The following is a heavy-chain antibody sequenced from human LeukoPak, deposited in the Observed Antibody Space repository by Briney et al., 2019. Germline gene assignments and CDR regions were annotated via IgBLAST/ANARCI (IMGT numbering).Heavy chain of an antibody. Sequence: ASVKVSCKAFGYTFTSYYMHWVRQASGQGLEWMGIINPSGGSTSYAQKFQGRVTMTRDMSTSTAYMELSSLRSEDTAVYYCARTLYYDSSGDAFDIGGQGTMVTVSS. V-gene: IGHV1-46*01. CDR1: GYTFTSYY. CDR2: INPSGGST. D-gene: IGHD3-22*01. CDR3: ARTLYYDSSGDAFDI. J-gene: IGHJ3*02.